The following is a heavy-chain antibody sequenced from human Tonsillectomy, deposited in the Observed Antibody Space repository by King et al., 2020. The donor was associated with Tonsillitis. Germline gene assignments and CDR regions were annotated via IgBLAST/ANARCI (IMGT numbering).Heavy chain of an antibody. V-gene: IGHV3-64D*06. Sequence: VQLVESGGGLVQPGGSLRLSCSASGLTFSSYAMHLVRLAPGKGLQSVSSISDTGGSTNYADSVKGRFTISRDNSKNTLYLQMSSLRAEDTAVYYCVRDSNWYYMDVWGRGTTVTVSS. CDR2: ISDTGGST. CDR1: GLTFSSYA. CDR3: VRDSNWYYMDV. J-gene: IGHJ6*03.